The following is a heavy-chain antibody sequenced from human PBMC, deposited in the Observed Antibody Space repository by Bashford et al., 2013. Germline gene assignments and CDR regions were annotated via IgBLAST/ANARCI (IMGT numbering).Heavy chain of an antibody. D-gene: IGHD1-26*01. V-gene: IGHV1-18*01. CDR3: ARDAPYSGSYDRVDAFDI. CDR2: YCVNT. J-gene: IGHJ3*02. Sequence: YCVNTQYAQKFQDRITLTTDIPTSTAYMELRSLRSDDTAVYYCARDAPYSGSYDRVDAFDIWGQGTMVTVSS.